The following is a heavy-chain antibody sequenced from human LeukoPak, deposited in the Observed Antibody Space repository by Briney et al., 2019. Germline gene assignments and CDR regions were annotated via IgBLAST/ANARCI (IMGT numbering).Heavy chain of an antibody. CDR1: GGSISSGSYY. D-gene: IGHD2-2*01. V-gene: IGHV4-61*01. Sequence: SETLSLTCTVSGGSISSGSYYWSWIRQPPGRGLEWIGYIYYSGSTNYNPSLKSRVTMSVDTSKNQFSLKLSSVTAADTAVYYCARAHCSSTSCYVGTDAFDIWGQGTMVTVSS. J-gene: IGHJ3*02. CDR3: ARAHCSSTSCYVGTDAFDI. CDR2: IYYSGST.